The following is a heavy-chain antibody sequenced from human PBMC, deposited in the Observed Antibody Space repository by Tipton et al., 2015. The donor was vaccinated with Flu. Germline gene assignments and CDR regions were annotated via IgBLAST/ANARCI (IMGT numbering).Heavy chain of an antibody. J-gene: IGHJ4*02. V-gene: IGHV3-21*01. D-gene: IGHD3-9*01. Sequence: GSLRLSCAASGFTFSSYSMNWVRQAPGKGLEWVSSISSSSSYIYYADSVKGRFTISRDNAKNSLYLQMNSLRAEDTAVYYCARDLILTGPAAFDYWGQGTLVTVSS. CDR2: ISSSSSYI. CDR1: GFTFSSYS. CDR3: ARDLILTGPAAFDY.